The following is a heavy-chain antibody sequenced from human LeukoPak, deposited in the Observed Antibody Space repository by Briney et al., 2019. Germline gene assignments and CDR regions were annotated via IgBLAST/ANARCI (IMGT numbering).Heavy chain of an antibody. CDR1: GFDFNIYE. CDR2: ISADGATI. Sequence: PGGSLRLSCAASGFDFNIYEMNWVRQAPGKGLEWVSYISADGATIYYADSVKGRFTISRDTMKSSLHLQMSSLRAEDTAVYYCAGSRYPEPQDLNYWGQGTLVIVS. V-gene: IGHV3-48*03. D-gene: IGHD3-10*01. J-gene: IGHJ4*02. CDR3: AGSRYPEPQDLNY.